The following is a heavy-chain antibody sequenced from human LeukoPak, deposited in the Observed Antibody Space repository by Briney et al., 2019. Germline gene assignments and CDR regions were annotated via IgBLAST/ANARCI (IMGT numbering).Heavy chain of an antibody. V-gene: IGHV3-7*03. CDR1: GFTFSSYW. CDR2: IKQDGNEK. J-gene: IGHJ4*02. Sequence: GGSLRLSCAASGFTFSSYWMNWVRQAPGKRLGWVANIKQDGNEKYYVDSVKGRFTISRDNAKNSLYLQMNSLRAEDTAVYYCASYPTPGIGAAATFNYWGQGTLVTVSS. CDR3: ASYPTPGIGAAATFNY. D-gene: IGHD6-13*01.